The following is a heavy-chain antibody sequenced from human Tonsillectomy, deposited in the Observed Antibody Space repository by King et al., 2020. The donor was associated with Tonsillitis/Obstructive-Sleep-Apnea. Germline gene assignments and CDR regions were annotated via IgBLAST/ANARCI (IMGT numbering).Heavy chain of an antibody. CDR3: ARLYCSGNSCPSGSRYYFDY. CDR1: GYSFTTYW. J-gene: IGHJ4*02. Sequence: VQLVESGAEVKKPGESLKISCTGSGYSFTTYWIAWVRQMPEKGPEWMGIIYPGATETKYSPSFQGQFTISADKSVSTAYLELSSLKASDTALYYCARLYCSGNSCPSGSRYYFDYWGQGTLVTVSS. D-gene: IGHD2-2*01. CDR2: IYPGATET. V-gene: IGHV5-51*03.